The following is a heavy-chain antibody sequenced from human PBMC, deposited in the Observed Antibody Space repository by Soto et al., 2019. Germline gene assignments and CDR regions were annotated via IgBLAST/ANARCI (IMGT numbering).Heavy chain of an antibody. D-gene: IGHD3-3*01. V-gene: IGHV4-34*01. CDR2: INHSGST. CDR1: GGSFSGYY. J-gene: IGHJ6*02. CDR3: AREDFWSGRKAYYYYGMDV. Sequence: PSETLSLTCAVYGGSFSGYYWSWIRQPPGKGLEWIGEINHSGSTNYNPSLKSRVTISVDTSKSQFSLKLSSVTAADMAVYYCAREDFWSGRKAYYYYGMDVWGQGTTVTVSS.